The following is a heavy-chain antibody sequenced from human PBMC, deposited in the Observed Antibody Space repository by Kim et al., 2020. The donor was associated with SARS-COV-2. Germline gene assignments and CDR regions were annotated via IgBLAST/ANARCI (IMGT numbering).Heavy chain of an antibody. J-gene: IGHJ4*02. V-gene: IGHV3-64D*06. Sequence: SSNGGSTYYADSGKGRFTISRDNSKNTLYLQMSSLRAEDTAVYYCVNGDYWGQGTLVTVSS. CDR3: VNGDY. CDR2: SSNGGST.